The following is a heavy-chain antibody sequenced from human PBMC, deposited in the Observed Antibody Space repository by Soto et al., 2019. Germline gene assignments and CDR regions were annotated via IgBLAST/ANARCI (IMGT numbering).Heavy chain of an antibody. CDR1: GFTFDDYA. D-gene: IGHD2-2*03. CDR3: AKDIGYCSSTSCPAFDI. V-gene: IGHV3-9*01. Sequence: GGSLRLSCAASGFTFDDYAMHWVRQAPGKGLEWVSGISWNSGSIGYADSVKGRFTISRDNAKNSPYLQMNSLRAEDTALYYCAKDIGYCSSTSCPAFDIWGQGTMVTVSS. J-gene: IGHJ3*02. CDR2: ISWNSGSI.